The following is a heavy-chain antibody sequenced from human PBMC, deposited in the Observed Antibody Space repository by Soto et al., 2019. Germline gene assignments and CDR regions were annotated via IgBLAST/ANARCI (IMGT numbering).Heavy chain of an antibody. CDR1: GFTFSSYA. D-gene: IGHD4-17*01. CDR3: ARAATVTTYYDYYGMDV. Sequence: QVQLVESGGGVVQPGRSLRLSCAASGFTFSSYAMHWVRQAPGKGLEWVAVISYDGSNKYYADSVKGRFTISRDNSKNTLYLQMNSLSAEDTAVYYCARAATVTTYYDYYGMDVWGQGTTVTVSS. J-gene: IGHJ6*02. V-gene: IGHV3-30-3*01. CDR2: ISYDGSNK.